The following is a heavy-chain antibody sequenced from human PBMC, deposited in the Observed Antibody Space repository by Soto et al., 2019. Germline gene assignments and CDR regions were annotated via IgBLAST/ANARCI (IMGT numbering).Heavy chain of an antibody. J-gene: IGHJ4*02. CDR2: ISSSSSTI. CDR3: ARDRYSSRTGYFDY. Sequence: GGSLRLSCAASGFTFSSYSMNWVRQAPGKGLEWVSYISSSSSTIYYADSVKGRFTISRDNAKNSLYLQMNSLRAEDTAVYYCARDRYSSRTGYFDYWGQGTLVTVSS. V-gene: IGHV3-48*01. D-gene: IGHD6-13*01. CDR1: GFTFSSYS.